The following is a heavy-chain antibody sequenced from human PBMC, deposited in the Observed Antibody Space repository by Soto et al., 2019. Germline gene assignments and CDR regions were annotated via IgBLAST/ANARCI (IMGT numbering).Heavy chain of an antibody. CDR3: AREYGIFGVALGNGYIDS. CDR2: IYFTGST. CDR1: GASVNSADYY. V-gene: IGHV4-61*08. D-gene: IGHD3-3*01. Sequence: PSETLSLTCSVSGASVNSADYYWTWIRQPPGKGLEWLGYIYFTGSTNYNPSLKSRVTISLDTSKNQFSLKLRSVTAADTAVYSCAREYGIFGVALGNGYIDSWGQGTLVTVSS. J-gene: IGHJ4*02.